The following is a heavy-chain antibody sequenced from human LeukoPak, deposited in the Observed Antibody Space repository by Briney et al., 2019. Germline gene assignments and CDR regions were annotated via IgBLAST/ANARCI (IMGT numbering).Heavy chain of an antibody. J-gene: IGHJ4*02. D-gene: IGHD6-19*01. CDR1: GGSISSYY. V-gene: IGHV4-59*01. CDR2: IYYSGST. Sequence: RPSETLSLTCTVSGGSISSYYWSWIRQPPGKGLEWIGYIYYSGSTNYNPSLKSRVTISVDTSKNQFSLKLSSVTAAATAVYYCARLGYSSGWYLDYWGQGTLVTVSS. CDR3: ARLGYSSGWYLDY.